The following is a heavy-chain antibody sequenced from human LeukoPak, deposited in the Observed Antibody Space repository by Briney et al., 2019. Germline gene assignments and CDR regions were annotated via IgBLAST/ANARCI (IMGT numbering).Heavy chain of an antibody. J-gene: IGHJ4*02. V-gene: IGHV3-21*01. D-gene: IGHD3-22*01. CDR1: GFTFSSYS. Sequence: GGSLRLSRAASGFTFSSYSMNWVRQAPGKGLEWVSSISSSSSYIYYAASVRGRFTISKDNAKKSLYLQMNSLRAEDTAVYYCASEPADVGSGYWYRGQGILVTVSS. CDR2: ISSSSSYI. CDR3: ASEPADVGSGYWY.